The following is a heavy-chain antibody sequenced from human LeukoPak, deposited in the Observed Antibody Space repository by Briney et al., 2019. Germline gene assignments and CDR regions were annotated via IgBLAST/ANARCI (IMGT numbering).Heavy chain of an antibody. CDR3: ARGGTGSCYSFTDY. D-gene: IGHD2-2*01. V-gene: IGHV3-30-3*01. CDR1: GFNFNTYA. CDR2: ISYDGSNK. Sequence: GGSLRLSCAASGFNFNTYALHWVRQAPGKGLEWVAVISYDGSNKYYADSVKGRFTISRDISNSTLYLQMNSLRPEDTALYYCARGGTGSCYSFTDYWGQGALATVSS. J-gene: IGHJ4*02.